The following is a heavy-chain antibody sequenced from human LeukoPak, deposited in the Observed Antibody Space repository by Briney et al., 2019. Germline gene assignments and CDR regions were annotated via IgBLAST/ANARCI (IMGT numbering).Heavy chain of an antibody. V-gene: IGHV4-34*01. D-gene: IGHD3-10*01. CDR3: ARSKIYGSGEYFDY. CDR2: INHSGGT. J-gene: IGHJ4*02. CDR1: SRSFSGYY. Sequence: SETLSLTCGVYSRSFSGYYWTWIRQPPGKGLEWIGEINHSGGTNYNPSLKSRVTISVDTSKNQFSLKLSSVTAADTAVYYCARSKIYGSGEYFDYWGQGTLVTVSS.